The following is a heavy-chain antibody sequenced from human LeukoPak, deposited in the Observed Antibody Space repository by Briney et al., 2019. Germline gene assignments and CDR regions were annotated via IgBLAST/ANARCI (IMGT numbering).Heavy chain of an antibody. Sequence: GSLRLSCAASGFTFRTYSINWVRQAPGKGLEWVSSVSGSSAFIYYAESVKGRFTISRDNAKNSVYLQLSSLRVEDAAVYYCARFLATWDYYYMDVWGTGTTVTVSS. J-gene: IGHJ6*03. CDR1: GFTFRTYS. D-gene: IGHD3-3*01. V-gene: IGHV3-21*06. CDR3: ARFLATWDYYYMDV. CDR2: VSGSSAFI.